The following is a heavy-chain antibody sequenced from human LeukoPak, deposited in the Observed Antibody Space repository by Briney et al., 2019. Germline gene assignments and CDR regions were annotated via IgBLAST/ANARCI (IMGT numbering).Heavy chain of an antibody. CDR1: GYTFTSYD. V-gene: IGHV1-8*01. Sequence: ASVKVSCKASGYTFTSYDINWVRQATGQGLEWMGWMNPNSGNTGYAQKFQGRVTMTRNTSISTAYMELSSLRSGDTAVYYCARGFPPDIYDSSGYYSDYWGQGTLVTVSS. CDR3: ARGFPPDIYDSSGYYSDY. J-gene: IGHJ4*02. D-gene: IGHD3-22*01. CDR2: MNPNSGNT.